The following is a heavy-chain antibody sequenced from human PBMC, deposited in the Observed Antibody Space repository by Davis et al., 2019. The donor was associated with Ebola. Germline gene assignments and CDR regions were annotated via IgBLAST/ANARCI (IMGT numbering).Heavy chain of an antibody. CDR2: ISTGGRT. J-gene: IGHJ4*02. CDR3: VRGSDAYKTGY. D-gene: IGHD5-24*01. CDR1: GASISSGGYY. V-gene: IGHV4-61*08. Sequence: SETLSLTCTVSGASISSGGYYWSWIRQHPGKGLEWIAFISTGGRTIYNPSLRGRVTISIDTSKNQFCLAVRSVTAADTAFYYCVRGSDAYKTGYRGQGNLVTVSS.